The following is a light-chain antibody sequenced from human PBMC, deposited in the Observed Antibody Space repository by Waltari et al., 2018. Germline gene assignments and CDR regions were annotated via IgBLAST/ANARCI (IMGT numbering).Light chain of an antibody. CDR3: LSPDSGGTYWV. J-gene: IGLJ3*02. Sequence: SHELPQPPSVSVSSGQMARLSSSGDALSTKYVYWYQQKPGQSPVLIIYKDIERPSGTPERFSGSSSGTLVTLTISGVQAEDEADYYCLSPDSGGTYWVFGGGTKLTVL. V-gene: IGLV3-16*01. CDR2: KDI. CDR1: ALSTKY.